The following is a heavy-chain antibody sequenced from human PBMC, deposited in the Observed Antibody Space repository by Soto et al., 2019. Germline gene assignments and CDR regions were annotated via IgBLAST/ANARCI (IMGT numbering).Heavy chain of an antibody. Sequence: SLTCTVSGGSIRSGGYYWSWIRQHPGKGLEWIGYIYYSGSTYYNPSLKSRVTISVDTSKNQFSLKLSSVTAADTAVYYCARLRSEATLDYWGQGTLVTVSS. CDR3: ARLRSEATLDY. CDR2: IYYSGST. J-gene: IGHJ4*02. CDR1: GGSIRSGGYY. V-gene: IGHV4-31*03. D-gene: IGHD1-26*01.